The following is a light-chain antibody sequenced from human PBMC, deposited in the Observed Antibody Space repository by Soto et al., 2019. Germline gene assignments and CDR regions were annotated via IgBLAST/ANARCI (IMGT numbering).Light chain of an antibody. Sequence: AIRMTQSPTSLSASTGDRVTITCRASQDISSRVAWYQQRPGKGPKLLIYAASTLQSGVPSRFSGSGSGTDFTLTISSLQPEDFATYYCLQSYRTPLTFGGGTKVDIK. CDR1: QDISSR. CDR3: LQSYRTPLT. J-gene: IGKJ4*01. CDR2: AAS. V-gene: IGKV1-8*01.